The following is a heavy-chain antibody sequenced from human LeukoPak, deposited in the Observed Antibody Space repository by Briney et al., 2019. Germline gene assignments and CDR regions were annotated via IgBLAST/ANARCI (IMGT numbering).Heavy chain of an antibody. D-gene: IGHD6-13*01. CDR2: IIPILGIA. CDR3: ARYIAAAGFFDY. Sequence: SVKVSCKASGGTFSSYAISWVRQAPGQGLEWMGRIIPILGIANYAQKFQGRVTITADKSTSTAYMELSSLRSEDTAVYYCARYIAAAGFFDYWGQGTLVTVSS. CDR1: GGTFSSYA. J-gene: IGHJ4*02. V-gene: IGHV1-69*04.